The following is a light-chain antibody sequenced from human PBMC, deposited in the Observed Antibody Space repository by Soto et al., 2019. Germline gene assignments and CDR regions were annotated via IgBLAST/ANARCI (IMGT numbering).Light chain of an antibody. CDR1: DSDVGGYNY. CDR3: SSYTRSTTVV. CDR2: EVS. V-gene: IGLV2-14*01. Sequence: QSALTQPASVSGSPGQSITISCTGTDSDVGGYNYVSWYRQHPGKAPQLMVYEVSNRPSGVSNRFSGSKSGNTASLTISGLQAEDEADYYCSSYTRSTTVVFGGGTKLTVL. J-gene: IGLJ2*01.